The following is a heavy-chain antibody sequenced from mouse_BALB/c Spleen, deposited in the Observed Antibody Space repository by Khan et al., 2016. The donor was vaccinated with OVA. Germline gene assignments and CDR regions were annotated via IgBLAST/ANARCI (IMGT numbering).Heavy chain of an antibody. D-gene: IGHD4-1*01. V-gene: IGHV3-2*02. J-gene: IGHJ4*01. CDR2: ISNSGST. CDR1: GYSITRDYA. Sequence: EVELVESGPGLVKPSQSLSLTCTVTGYSITRDYAWNWIRQFPGNKLEWMGYISNSGSTSYNPSLKSRISITRDTSKNQFFLPLNSVTTEDTATYYCASELGRYYAMDYWGQGTSVTVAS. CDR3: ASELGRYYAMDY.